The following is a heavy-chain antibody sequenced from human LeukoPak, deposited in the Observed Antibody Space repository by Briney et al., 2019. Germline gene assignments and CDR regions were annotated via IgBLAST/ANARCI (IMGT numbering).Heavy chain of an antibody. CDR1: GGSISSYY. J-gene: IGHJ4*02. Sequence: SETLSLTCTVSGGSISSYYWSWIRQPPGKGLEWTGSIYYSGSTYYNPSLKSRVTISVDTSKNQFSLKLSSVTAADTAVYYCARQRIVGATRGFDYWGQGTLVTVSS. V-gene: IGHV4-59*05. CDR3: ARQRIVGATRGFDY. CDR2: IYYSGST. D-gene: IGHD1-26*01.